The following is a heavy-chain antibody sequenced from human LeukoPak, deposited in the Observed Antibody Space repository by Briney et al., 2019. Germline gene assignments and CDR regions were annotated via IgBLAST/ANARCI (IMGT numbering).Heavy chain of an antibody. D-gene: IGHD2-15*01. CDR1: GFTFSSYA. J-gene: IGHJ4*02. CDR3: ARDSFLLALDY. CDR2: IKQDGSEK. Sequence: PGGSLRLSCAASGFTFSSYAMSWVRQAPGKGLEWVANIKQDGSEKYYVDSVKGRFTISRDNAKNSLYLQMNSLRAEDTAVYYCARDSFLLALDYWGQGTLVTVSS. V-gene: IGHV3-7*01.